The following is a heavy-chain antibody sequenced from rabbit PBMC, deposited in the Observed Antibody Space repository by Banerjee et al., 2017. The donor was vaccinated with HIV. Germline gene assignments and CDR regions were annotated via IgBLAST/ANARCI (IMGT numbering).Heavy chain of an antibody. J-gene: IGHJ4*01. V-gene: IGHV1S45*01. CDR3: ARDLAGVIGWNFNL. CDR1: GFDFSSNA. D-gene: IGHD4-1*01. CDR2: IYGGSSGRT. Sequence: QEQLVESGGGLVQPEGSLTLTCKASGFDFSSNAMCWVRQAPGKGPEWIACIYGGSSGRTYYASWAKGRFTISKTSSTTVTLQMTSLTAADTATYFCARDLAGVIGWNFNLWGPGTLVTVS.